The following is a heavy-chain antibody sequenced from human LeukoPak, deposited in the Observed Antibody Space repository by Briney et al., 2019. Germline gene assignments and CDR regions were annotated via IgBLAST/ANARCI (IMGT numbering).Heavy chain of an antibody. CDR2: IYHSGST. CDR1: GGSISSGGYS. J-gene: IGHJ3*02. CDR3: ARDLRDSSSWSGPWTNAFDI. Sequence: SQTLSLTCAVSGGSISSGGYSWSWIRQPPGKGLEWIGYIYHSGSTYYNPSLKSRVTISVDRSKNQFSLKLSSVTAADTAVYYCARDLRDSSSWSGPWTNAFDIWGQGTMVTVSS. D-gene: IGHD6-13*01. V-gene: IGHV4-30-2*01.